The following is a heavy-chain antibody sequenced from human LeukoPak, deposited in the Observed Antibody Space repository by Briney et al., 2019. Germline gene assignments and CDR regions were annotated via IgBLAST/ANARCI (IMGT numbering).Heavy chain of an antibody. D-gene: IGHD5-18*01. V-gene: IGHV1-8*01. CDR3: ATHRSVDTAMALDY. CDR2: MNPNSGNT. Sequence: ASVKVSCKASGYTFTNYDINWVRQATGQGLEWMGWMNPNSGNTGYAQNLQGRVTMTRDTSISTAYMELTSLRSEDTAVYYCATHRSVDTAMALDYWGQGTLVTVSS. CDR1: GYTFTNYD. J-gene: IGHJ4*02.